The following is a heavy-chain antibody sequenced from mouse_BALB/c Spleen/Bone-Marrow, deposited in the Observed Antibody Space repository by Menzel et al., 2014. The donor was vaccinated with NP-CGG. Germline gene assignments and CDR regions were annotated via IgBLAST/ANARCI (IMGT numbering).Heavy chain of an antibody. D-gene: IGHD3-1*01. J-gene: IGHJ4*01. V-gene: IGHV1-9*01. Sequence: VQLQESGAELMKPGASVKISCKAIGYTFSSYWIEWVKQRPGHGLEWIGEILPGSGSNKYNEKFKGKATFTADTSSNTAYMQLSSLTSEDSAVYYCATARATSYYGMDYWGQGTSVTVSS. CDR1: GYTFSSYW. CDR2: ILPGSGSN. CDR3: ATARATSYYGMDY.